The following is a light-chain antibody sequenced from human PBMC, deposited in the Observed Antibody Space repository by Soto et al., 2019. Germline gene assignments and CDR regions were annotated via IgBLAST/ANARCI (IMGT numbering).Light chain of an antibody. V-gene: IGLV2-14*01. J-gene: IGLJ2*01. Sequence: QSALTQPASVSGSPGQSITISCTGTSSDVGGYNYVSWFQQHPGIVPKLMIYEVSNRSSGVSNRFSGSKSVNTASLTISGLQSEDEAYYYCISYTSKSTWVFGGGTQLTVL. CDR1: SSDVGGYNY. CDR2: EVS. CDR3: ISYTSKSTWV.